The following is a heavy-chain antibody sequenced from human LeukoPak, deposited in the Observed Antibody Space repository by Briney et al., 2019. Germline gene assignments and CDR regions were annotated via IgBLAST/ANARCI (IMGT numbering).Heavy chain of an antibody. Sequence: SLRLSCAAXXFTFSXYGMHWVRQAPGKGLEWVAVISYDGSNKYYADPVKGRFTISRDNSKNTLYLQMNSLRAEDTAVYYCARPGITMIVVVPDYWGQGTLVTVSS. D-gene: IGHD3-22*01. CDR2: ISYDGSNK. V-gene: IGHV3-30*19. CDR3: ARPGITMIVVVPDY. CDR1: XFTFSXYG. J-gene: IGHJ4*02.